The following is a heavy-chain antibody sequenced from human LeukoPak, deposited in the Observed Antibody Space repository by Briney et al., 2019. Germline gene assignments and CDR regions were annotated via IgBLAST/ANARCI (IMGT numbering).Heavy chain of an antibody. CDR2: IYPRGST. CDR1: GYSINSGYY. V-gene: IGHV4-38-2*02. CDR3: ARFSPRAMGNYLDF. J-gene: IGHJ4*02. D-gene: IGHD7-27*01. Sequence: SETLSLTCSVSGYSINSGYYWGWIRQPPGKGLEWIGYIYPRGSTYYNPSLKSRVILSLDKSANQFSLNLSSVTAADTAVYYCARFSPRAMGNYLDFWGQGTLVTVSS.